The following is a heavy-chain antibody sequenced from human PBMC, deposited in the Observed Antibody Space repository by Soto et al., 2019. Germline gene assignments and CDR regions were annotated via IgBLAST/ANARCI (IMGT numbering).Heavy chain of an antibody. J-gene: IGHJ5*02. Sequence: PGESLRLSCAASGFTFSSYWMHWVRQAPGKGLVWVSRINSDGSSTSYADSVKGRFTISRDNAKNTLYLQMNSLRAEDTAVYYCASDYYDSSGYDNWFNPWGQGTLVTVSS. D-gene: IGHD3-22*01. V-gene: IGHV3-74*01. CDR2: INSDGSST. CDR3: ASDYYDSSGYDNWFNP. CDR1: GFTFSSYW.